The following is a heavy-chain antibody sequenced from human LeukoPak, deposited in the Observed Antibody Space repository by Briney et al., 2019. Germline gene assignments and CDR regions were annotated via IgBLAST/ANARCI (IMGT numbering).Heavy chain of an antibody. Sequence: GGSLRLSCAASGFTFSSYSMNWGRQAPGKGLEWVSSISSSSSYIYYADSVKGRFTISRDNAKNSLYLQMNSLRAEDTAVYYCARDLGSLRSSYWYFDLWGRGTLVTVSS. V-gene: IGHV3-21*01. CDR1: GFTFSSYS. CDR3: ARDLGSLRSSYWYFDL. D-gene: IGHD5-12*01. CDR2: ISSSSSYI. J-gene: IGHJ2*01.